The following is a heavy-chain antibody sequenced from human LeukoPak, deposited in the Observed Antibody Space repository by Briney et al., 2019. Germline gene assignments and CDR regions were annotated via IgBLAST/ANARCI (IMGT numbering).Heavy chain of an antibody. J-gene: IGHJ4*02. Sequence: PGGSLRLSCAASRFTFSSYAMSWVRQAPGKGLEWIGFAYYSGSTDYNPSLKSRVTISVDTSKNQFSLRLSSVTAADTAVYYCARVPTTIGWYYFDYWGQGTLVTVSS. CDR3: ARVPTTIGWYYFDY. D-gene: IGHD6-19*01. V-gene: IGHV4-59*01. CDR1: RFTFSSYA. CDR2: AYYSGST.